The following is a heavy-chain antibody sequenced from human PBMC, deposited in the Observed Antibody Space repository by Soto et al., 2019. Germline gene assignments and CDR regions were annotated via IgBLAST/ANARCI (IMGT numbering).Heavy chain of an antibody. CDR3: AREGYGGNSGFDY. CDR1: GGTFSSYA. D-gene: IGHD2-21*02. Sequence: QVQLVQSGAEVKKPGSSVKVSCKASGGTFSSYAISWVRQAPGQGLEWMGGIIPIFGTANYAQKYKGIVTITADKSTSTDYMELRSLRPEDTAVYYCAREGYGGNSGFDYWGQGTLVTVSS. V-gene: IGHV1-69*06. J-gene: IGHJ4*02. CDR2: IIPIFGTA.